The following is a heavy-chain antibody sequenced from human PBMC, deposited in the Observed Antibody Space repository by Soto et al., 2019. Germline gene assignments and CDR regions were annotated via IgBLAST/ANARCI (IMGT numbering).Heavy chain of an antibody. CDR3: AREGPASYYDSGRDV. Sequence: QVQLVQSGGEVKKPGASVKVSCKTSGYSFTTYGISWVRQAPGQGLEWMGWISAYNGNTNYAQKLQDRVTMTTDTSTSTAYMELRSLRSDGTAVYYCAREGPASYYDSGRDVWGQGSTVTVSS. CDR1: GYSFTTYG. V-gene: IGHV1-18*01. J-gene: IGHJ6*02. CDR2: ISAYNGNT.